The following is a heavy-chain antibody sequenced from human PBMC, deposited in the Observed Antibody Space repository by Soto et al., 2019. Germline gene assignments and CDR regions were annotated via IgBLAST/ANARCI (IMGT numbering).Heavy chain of an antibody. V-gene: IGHV3-23*01. CDR3: AKGAGGYDLRFDY. D-gene: IGHD5-12*01. Sequence: EVQLLESGGGLVQPGGSLRLSCAASGFTFSSYAMNWVRQAPGRGLEWVSAISGSGGSTYYADSVKGRFTISRDNSKNTLYLQMNTLRAEDTAVYYCAKGAGGYDLRFDYWGQGTLVTVSS. CDR1: GFTFSSYA. CDR2: ISGSGGST. J-gene: IGHJ4*02.